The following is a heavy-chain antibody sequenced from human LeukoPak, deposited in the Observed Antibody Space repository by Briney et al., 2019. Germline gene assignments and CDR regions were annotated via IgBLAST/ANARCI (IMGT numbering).Heavy chain of an antibody. J-gene: IGHJ4*02. CDR2: ISWDGGST. V-gene: IGHV3-43D*03. Sequence: GGSLRLSCAASGFTFSSYAVSWVRQAPGKGLEWVSLISWDGGSTYYADSVKGRFTISRDNSKNSLYLQMNSLRAEDTALYYCAKDKGYDILTGYLDYWGQGTLVTVSS. CDR1: GFTFSSYA. CDR3: AKDKGYDILTGYLDY. D-gene: IGHD3-9*01.